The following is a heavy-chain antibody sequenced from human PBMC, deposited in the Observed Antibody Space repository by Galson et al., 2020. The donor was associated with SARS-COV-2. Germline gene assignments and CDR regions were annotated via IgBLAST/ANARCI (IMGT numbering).Heavy chain of an antibody. CDR3: ARIRLEWLLSGYYYYYGMDV. CDR1: GFSLSTSGMC. D-gene: IGHD3-3*01. J-gene: IGHJ6*02. V-gene: IGHV2-70*01. Sequence: SGPTLVKPTQTLTLTCTFSGFSLSTSGMCVSWIRQPPGKALEWLALIDWDDDKYYSTSLKTRPTIPKDTSKNQVVLTMTNMDPVDTATYYCARIRLEWLLSGYYYYYGMDVWGQGTTVTVSS. CDR2: IDWDDDK.